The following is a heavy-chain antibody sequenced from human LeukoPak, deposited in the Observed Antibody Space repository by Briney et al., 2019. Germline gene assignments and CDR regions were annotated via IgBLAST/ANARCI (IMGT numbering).Heavy chain of an antibody. J-gene: IGHJ4*02. Sequence: GGSLRLSCAASGFTFSSYAMTWVRQAPGKGLEWVSTISGSGGNMYYADSVKGRFTISRDNSKNTLYLQMNSLRAEDTAVYYCAKDGTYGDSPHFFDYWGQGALVTVSS. V-gene: IGHV3-23*01. CDR3: AKDGTYGDSPHFFDY. CDR1: GFTFSSYA. CDR2: ISGSGGNM. D-gene: IGHD4-17*01.